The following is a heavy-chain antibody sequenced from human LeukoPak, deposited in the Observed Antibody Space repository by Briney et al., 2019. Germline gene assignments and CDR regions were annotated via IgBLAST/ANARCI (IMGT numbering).Heavy chain of an antibody. CDR1: GYTFTGYY. J-gene: IGHJ4*02. CDR2: INPNSGGT. V-gene: IGHV1-2*02. CDR3: AAQRGSYLWGTDFDY. Sequence: ASVKVSCKASGYTFTGYYMHWVRQAPGQGLEWMGWINPNSGGTNYAQKFQGRVTMTRDTSISTAYMELSRLRSDDTAVYYCAAQRGSYLWGTDFDYWGQGTLVTVSS. D-gene: IGHD3-16*01.